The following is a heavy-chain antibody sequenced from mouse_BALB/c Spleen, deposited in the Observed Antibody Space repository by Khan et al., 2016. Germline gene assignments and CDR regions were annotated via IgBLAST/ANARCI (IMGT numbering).Heavy chain of an antibody. CDR2: ISYSGST. D-gene: IGHD1-1*01. CDR1: GYSITSDYA. Sequence: EVQLQESGPGLVKPSQSLSLTCTVTGYSITSDYAWNWIRQFPGNKLEWMGYISYSGSTSYNPFLKSRISITPDTSKHQLFLQLNSVTTEDTATYYGARYVTTVVAYYFDYWGQGTTLTVSS. CDR3: ARYVTTVVAYYFDY. V-gene: IGHV3-2*02. J-gene: IGHJ2*01.